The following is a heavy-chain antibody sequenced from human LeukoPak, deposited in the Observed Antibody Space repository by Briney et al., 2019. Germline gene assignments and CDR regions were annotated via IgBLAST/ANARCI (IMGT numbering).Heavy chain of an antibody. CDR1: AYDFTGYH. CDR3: AKDRDGADRIIL. J-gene: IGHJ4*02. V-gene: IGHV1-2*06. Sequence: ASVKVSCKVVAYDFTGYHIHWVRQAPGQGPEWMGRLNPNTGHAVYAFKFQGRVTITRDTSSSTAYMEVTRLTSDDTALYYCAKDRDGADRIILWGQGTLVTVSS. CDR2: LNPNTGHA. D-gene: IGHD5-24*01.